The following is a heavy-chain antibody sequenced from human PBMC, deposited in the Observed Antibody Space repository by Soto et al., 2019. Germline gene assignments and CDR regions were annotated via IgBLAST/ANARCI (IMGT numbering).Heavy chain of an antibody. CDR2: INAGNGNT. Sequence: ASVKVSCKASGYTFTSYAMHWVRQAPGQRLEWMGWINAGNGNTKYSQKFQGRVTITRDTSASTAYMELSSLRSEDTAVYYCARQRLVQGYYFDYWGQGTLVTVSS. CDR1: GYTFTSYA. D-gene: IGHD6-19*01. V-gene: IGHV1-3*01. J-gene: IGHJ4*02. CDR3: ARQRLVQGYYFDY.